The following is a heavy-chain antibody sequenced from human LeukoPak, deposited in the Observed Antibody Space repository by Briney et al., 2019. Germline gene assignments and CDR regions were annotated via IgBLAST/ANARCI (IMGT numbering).Heavy chain of an antibody. J-gene: IGHJ3*02. V-gene: IGHV1-69*13. CDR1: GGTFSSYA. Sequence: WAAVKVSRKASGGTFSSYAISWVRQAPGQGLEGMGGIIPIFGTANYAQKFQGRVTITADESTSTAYMELSSLRSEDTAVYYCARPGSPTGSDAFDIWGQGTMVTVSS. CDR2: IIPIFGTA. CDR3: ARPGSPTGSDAFDI. D-gene: IGHD1-14*01.